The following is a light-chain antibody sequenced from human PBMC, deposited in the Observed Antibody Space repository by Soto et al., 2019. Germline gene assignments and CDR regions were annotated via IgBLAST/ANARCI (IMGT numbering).Light chain of an antibody. J-gene: IGKJ4*01. CDR1: QSVSSSY. CDR2: GAS. Sequence: EIVLTHSPGTLSLSPGERATLSCRASQSVSSSYLAWYQQKPGQAPRLLIYGASSRATGIPDRFSGSGSGTDFTLTISRLEPEDFAVYYCQQYGSSSLTFGGGTKVDIK. CDR3: QQYGSSSLT. V-gene: IGKV3-20*01.